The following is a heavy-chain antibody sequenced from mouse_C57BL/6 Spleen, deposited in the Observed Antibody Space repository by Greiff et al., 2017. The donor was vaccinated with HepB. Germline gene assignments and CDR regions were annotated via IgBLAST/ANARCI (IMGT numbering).Heavy chain of an antibody. D-gene: IGHD3-2*02. J-gene: IGHJ4*01. CDR1: GYTFTSYG. CDR3: ARGGTAQALYAMDY. Sequence: VKLVESGAELARPGASVKLSCKASGYTFTSYGISWVKQRTGQGLEWIGEIYPISGNTYYNEKFKGKATLTADKSSRTAYMELRSLTSADSAVYFCARGGTAQALYAMDYWGQGTSVTVSS. CDR2: IYPISGNT. V-gene: IGHV1-81*01.